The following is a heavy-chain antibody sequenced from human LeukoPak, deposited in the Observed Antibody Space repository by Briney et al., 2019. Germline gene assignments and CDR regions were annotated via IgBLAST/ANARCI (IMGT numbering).Heavy chain of an antibody. V-gene: IGHV1-69*06. CDR3: ARVFGYCSSTSCYGGSWFDP. D-gene: IGHD2-2*03. CDR2: IIPIFGTA. CDR1: GGTFSSYA. J-gene: IGHJ5*02. Sequence: ASVKVSCKASGGTFSSYAISWVRQAPGQGLEWMGGIIPIFGTANYAQKFQGRVTITADKSTSTAYMELSSLRSEDTAVYYCARVFGYCSSTSCYGGSWFDPWGQGTLVTVSS.